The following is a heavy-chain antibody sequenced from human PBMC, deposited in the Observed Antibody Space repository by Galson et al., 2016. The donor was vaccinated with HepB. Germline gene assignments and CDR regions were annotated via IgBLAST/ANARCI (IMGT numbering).Heavy chain of an antibody. CDR2: ISSTINYI. V-gene: IGHV3-21*01. Sequence: SLRLSCAASGFSFSSYAMNWVRQAPGKGLGWVSYISSTINYIYYSDSVKGRFTISRDNANNSLFLQMNSLRAEDTAVYYCARDRTYYNGDWYFDVWGRGTLVTVSS. CDR1: GFSFSSYA. CDR3: ARDRTYYNGDWYFDV. J-gene: IGHJ2*01. D-gene: IGHD3-10*01.